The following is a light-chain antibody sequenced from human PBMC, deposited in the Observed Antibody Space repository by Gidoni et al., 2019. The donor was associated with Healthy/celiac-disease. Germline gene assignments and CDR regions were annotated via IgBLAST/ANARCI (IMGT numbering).Light chain of an antibody. CDR3: QQYNSYRYT. Sequence: DIQLTQSPSTLPASVGDRVTITCRASQSISSWLAWYQQKPGKAPKLLIYKASSLESGVPSRFSGGGSGTEFTLTISSLQPDDFATYYCQQYNSYRYTFGQGTKLEIK. CDR1: QSISSW. J-gene: IGKJ2*01. V-gene: IGKV1-5*03. CDR2: KAS.